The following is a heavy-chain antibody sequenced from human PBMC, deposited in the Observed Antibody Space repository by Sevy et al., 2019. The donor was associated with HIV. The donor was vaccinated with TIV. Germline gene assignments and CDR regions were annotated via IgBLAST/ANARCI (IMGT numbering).Heavy chain of an antibody. V-gene: IGHV3-7*02. CDR3: VRAIQLAASY. J-gene: IGHJ4*02. CDR2: INPDGSKI. CDR1: AINIRDYW. D-gene: IGHD2-15*01. Sequence: GGSLRLSCEASAINIRDYWMNWVRQAPGKGLEWVANINPDGSKIYYADSVKGRFTISRDYAKNSVFLQMTSRRAEDTAVYYCVRAIQLAASYWGQGMLVTVSS.